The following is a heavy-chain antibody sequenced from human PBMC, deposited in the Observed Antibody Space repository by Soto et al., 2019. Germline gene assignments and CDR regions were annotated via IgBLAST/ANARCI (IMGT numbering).Heavy chain of an antibody. D-gene: IGHD6-19*01. CDR3: ARASPGIAVAGIPYYFDY. CDR1: GGTFSSYA. J-gene: IGHJ4*02. CDR2: IIPIFGTA. V-gene: IGHV1-69*01. Sequence: QMQLVQSGAEVKKPGSSVKVSCKASGGTFSSYAISWVRQAPGQGLEWMGGIIPIFGTANYAQKFQGRATITADESTSTAYMELSSLRSEDTAVYYCARASPGIAVAGIPYYFDYWGQGTLVTVSS.